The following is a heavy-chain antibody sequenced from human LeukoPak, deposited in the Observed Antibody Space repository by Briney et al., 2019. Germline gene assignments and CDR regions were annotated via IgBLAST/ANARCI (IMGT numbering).Heavy chain of an antibody. J-gene: IGHJ4*02. CDR3: ARVDCSSTSCFSRLGY. D-gene: IGHD2-2*01. Sequence: ASVKVSCKASGYTFTSYAMHWVRQAPGQRLEWMGWISAYNGNTNYAQKLQGRVTMTTDTSTSTAYMELRSLRSDDTAVYYCARVDCSSTSCFSRLGYWGQGTLVTVSS. CDR1: GYTFTSYA. CDR2: ISAYNGNT. V-gene: IGHV1-18*01.